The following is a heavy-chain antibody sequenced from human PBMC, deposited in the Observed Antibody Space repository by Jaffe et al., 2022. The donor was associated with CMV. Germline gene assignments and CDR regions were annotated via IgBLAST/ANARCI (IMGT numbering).Heavy chain of an antibody. CDR2: IYYSGST. CDR1: GGSISSSSYY. Sequence: QLQLQESGPGLVKPSETLSLTCTVSGGSISSSSYYWGWIRQPPGKGLEWIGSIYYSGSTYYNPSLKSRVTISVDTSKNQFSLKLSSVTAADTAVYYCASYPLSSGWYWFDYWGQGTLVTVSS. D-gene: IGHD6-19*01. CDR3: ASYPLSSGWYWFDY. V-gene: IGHV4-39*01. J-gene: IGHJ4*02.